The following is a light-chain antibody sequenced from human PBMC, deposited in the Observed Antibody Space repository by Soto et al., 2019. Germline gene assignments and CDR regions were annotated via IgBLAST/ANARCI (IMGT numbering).Light chain of an antibody. CDR2: DAS. CDR3: QQYDNLPIT. CDR1: RDISNY. V-gene: IGKV1-33*01. J-gene: IGKJ5*01. Sequence: DIQMTQSPSSLSASVGDRVTILCQAGRDISNYLNWYQQKPGKAPKLLIYDASNLETGVPSRFSGSGSGTDFTFTISSLQPEDIATYYCQQYDNLPITFGQGTRLEIK.